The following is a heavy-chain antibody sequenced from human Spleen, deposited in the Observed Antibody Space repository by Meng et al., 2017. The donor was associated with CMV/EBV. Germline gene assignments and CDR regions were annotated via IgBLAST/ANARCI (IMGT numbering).Heavy chain of an antibody. CDR1: FNCENYG. V-gene: IGHV3-20*03. J-gene: IGHJ4*02. D-gene: IGHD3-22*01. Sequence: FNCENYGISWVRRAPGKGLEWVAGINWSGEITGYADSVKGRFSISRDNAKNSVYLQMNAVGAEDTALYFCARANYYDSSGPRHFDHWGQGILVTVSS. CDR2: INWSGEIT. CDR3: ARANYYDSSGPRHFDH.